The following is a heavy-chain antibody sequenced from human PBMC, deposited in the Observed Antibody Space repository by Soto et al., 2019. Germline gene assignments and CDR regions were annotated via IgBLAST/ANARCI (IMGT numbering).Heavy chain of an antibody. CDR1: GDSVSSNTAA. CDR2: TYYRSNWRH. V-gene: IGHV6-1*01. Sequence: LSQTLSLTCAISGDSVSSNTAAWNWIRSSPSRGLEWLGRTYYRSNWRHDYAVSVKSRITVNPDTSKNHFSLQLNSVTPDDTAVYYCESGVAGSGFDLCGQGTLVTVSS. D-gene: IGHD6-19*01. CDR3: ESGVAGSGFDL. J-gene: IGHJ4*02.